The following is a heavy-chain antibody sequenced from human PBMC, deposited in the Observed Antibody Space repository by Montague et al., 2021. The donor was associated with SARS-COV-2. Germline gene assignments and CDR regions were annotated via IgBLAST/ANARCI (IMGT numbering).Heavy chain of an antibody. V-gene: IGHV3-21*01. CDR1: GFTFRSYT. J-gene: IGHJ3*02. CDR3: ARDGWAHYYDSSGYEGNFDI. Sequence: SLRLSCAASGFTFRSYTMNWVRQAPGKGLEWVSCISSSSYIYYADSVKGRFTIFRDNAKNSLFLQMNSLRAGDTAVYYCARDGWAHYYDSSGYEGNFDIWGQGTMVTVSS. D-gene: IGHD3-22*01. CDR2: ISSSSYI.